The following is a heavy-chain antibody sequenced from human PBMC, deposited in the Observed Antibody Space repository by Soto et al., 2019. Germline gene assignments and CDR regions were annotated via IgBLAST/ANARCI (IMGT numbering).Heavy chain of an antibody. Sequence: GGSLRLSCVASGFTFSSFWMSWARQAPGKGLEWVANIKQDGSDKYYVPSVKGRFTISRDNAKNSLYLQMNSLRAEDAAVYYCATSTGAPGNYWGQGTLVTVSS. CDR1: GFTFSSFW. J-gene: IGHJ4*02. D-gene: IGHD1-26*01. V-gene: IGHV3-7*01. CDR2: IKQDGSDK. CDR3: ATSTGAPGNY.